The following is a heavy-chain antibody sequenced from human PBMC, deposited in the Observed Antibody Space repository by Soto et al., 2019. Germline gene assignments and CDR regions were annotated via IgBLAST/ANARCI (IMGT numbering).Heavy chain of an antibody. D-gene: IGHD2-8*01. Sequence: SVKVSCKASGLTFRDSAVQWVRQRRGHRLEWIGWIVVGSGNTNYAQDFQGRVTISRDMTTDTVYMELNSLRSEDSAVFFCAADVLTYHNGGYFFDGFDNWGQGTMVTV. V-gene: IGHV1-58*01. CDR3: AADVLTYHNGGYFFDGFDN. CDR1: GLTFRDSA. CDR2: IVVGSGNT. J-gene: IGHJ3*02.